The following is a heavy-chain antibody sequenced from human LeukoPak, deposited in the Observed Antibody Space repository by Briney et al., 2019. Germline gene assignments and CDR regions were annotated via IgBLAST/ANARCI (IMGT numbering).Heavy chain of an antibody. CDR2: IYSGGST. J-gene: IGHJ4*02. Sequence: GGSLRLSCAVSGFAFGSEAMSWVRQAPGKGLEWVSVIYSGGSTYYADSVKGRFTISRDNSKNTLYLQMNSLRAEDTAVYYCARALVGALDYWGQGTLVTVSS. V-gene: IGHV3-53*01. CDR3: ARALVGALDY. D-gene: IGHD3-3*01. CDR1: GFAFGSEA.